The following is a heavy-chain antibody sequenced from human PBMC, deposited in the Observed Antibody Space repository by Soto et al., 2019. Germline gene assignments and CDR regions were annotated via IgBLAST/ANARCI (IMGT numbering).Heavy chain of an antibody. V-gene: IGHV2-5*02. CDR3: AHRPTTTTTFDY. J-gene: IGHJ4*02. D-gene: IGHD4-17*01. Sequence: SGPTLVNPTQTLTLTCTFSGFSVSISGVGVGWIRQPPGKALEWLALIYGDDDKRYSPSLKSRLTITKDTSKEQVVLTMTNMDPVDTATYYCAHRPTTTTTFDYWGQGTLVTVSS. CDR2: IYGDDDK. CDR1: GFSVSISGVG.